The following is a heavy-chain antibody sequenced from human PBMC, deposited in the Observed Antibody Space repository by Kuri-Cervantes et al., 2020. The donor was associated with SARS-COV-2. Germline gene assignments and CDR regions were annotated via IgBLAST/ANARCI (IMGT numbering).Heavy chain of an antibody. CDR2: MNPNSGNT. Sequence: ASVKVSCKASGYTFTSYDINWVRQDTGQGLEWMGWMNPNSGNTGYAQKFQGRVTMTRNTSTNTAYMELNSLRSEDTALYYGARFLKEQWPLGFDYWGQGTLVTVSS. CDR3: ARFLKEQWPLGFDY. D-gene: IGHD6-19*01. V-gene: IGHV1-8*01. J-gene: IGHJ4*02. CDR1: GYTFTSYD.